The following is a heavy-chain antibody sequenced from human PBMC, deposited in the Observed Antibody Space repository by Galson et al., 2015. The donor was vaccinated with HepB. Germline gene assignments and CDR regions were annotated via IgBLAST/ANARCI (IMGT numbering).Heavy chain of an antibody. CDR3: AREGGTWNEFDY. D-gene: IGHD1-1*01. J-gene: IGHJ4*02. CDR2: ISPYNGKT. CDR1: GCDFTSYF. Sequence: SVKVSCKASGCDFTSYFISWVRQAPGQGLEWMGWISPYNGKTNYAQKLRGRVTMTTDTSTSTAYMELRSLRSDDTAVFYCAREGGTWNEFDYWGQGTLVTVSS. V-gene: IGHV1-18*01.